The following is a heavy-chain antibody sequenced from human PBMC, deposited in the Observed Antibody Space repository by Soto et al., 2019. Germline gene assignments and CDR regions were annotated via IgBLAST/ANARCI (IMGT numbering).Heavy chain of an antibody. D-gene: IGHD2-2*01. CDR1: GFTFSSYG. CDR3: ARASYCSSTSCYSPFDF. CDR2: IWYDGSNK. J-gene: IGHJ4*02. Sequence: SGGSLRLSCAASGFTFSSYGMHWVRQAPGKGLEWVALIWYDGSNKYYADSVKGRFTISRDNSKNTLYLQMNSLRAEDTAVYYCARASYCSSTSCYSPFDFWGQGTLVTVSS. V-gene: IGHV3-33*01.